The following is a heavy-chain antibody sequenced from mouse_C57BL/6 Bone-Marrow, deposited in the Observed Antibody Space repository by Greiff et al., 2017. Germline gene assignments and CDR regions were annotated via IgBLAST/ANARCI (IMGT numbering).Heavy chain of an antibody. CDR2: INPYNGGT. J-gene: IGHJ4*01. CDR3: ARYYNAMDY. CDR1: GYTFTDYY. V-gene: IGHV1-19*01. Sequence: VQLQQPGPVLVKPGASVKMSCKASGYTFTDYYMNWVKQSHGKSLEWIGVINPYNGGTSYNQKFKGKATLTVDKSSSTAYMELNSLTSEDSAVYYCARYYNAMDYWGQGTSVTVSS.